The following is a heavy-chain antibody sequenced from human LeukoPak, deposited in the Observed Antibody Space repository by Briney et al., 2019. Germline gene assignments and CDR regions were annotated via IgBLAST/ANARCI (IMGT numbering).Heavy chain of an antibody. D-gene: IGHD2-2*01. Sequence: PGGSLRLSCAASGFTFSSYSMNWVRPAPGKGLEWVSSISSSSSYINYADSVKGRFTISRDNAKNSLYLQMNSLRAEDTAVYYCAGGYCSSSSCYANDYWGQGTLVTVSS. CDR1: GFTFSSYS. V-gene: IGHV3-21*01. J-gene: IGHJ4*02. CDR2: ISSSSSYI. CDR3: AGGYCSSSSCYANDY.